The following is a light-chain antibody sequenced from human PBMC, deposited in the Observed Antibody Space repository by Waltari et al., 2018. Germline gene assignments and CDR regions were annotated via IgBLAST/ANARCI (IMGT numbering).Light chain of an antibody. CDR2: EVS. V-gene: IGLV2-14*01. J-gene: IGLJ2*01. CDR3: NSYTSSSSLDGSVV. Sequence: QSALTQPASVSGPPGQSITISCTGTNTDVGAYNYVSWFQQHPGKAPKLILYEVSNRPSGVSNRFSGSKSGNTASLTISGLQAEDEADYYCNSYTSSSSLDGSVVFGGGTKVTVL. CDR1: NTDVGAYNY.